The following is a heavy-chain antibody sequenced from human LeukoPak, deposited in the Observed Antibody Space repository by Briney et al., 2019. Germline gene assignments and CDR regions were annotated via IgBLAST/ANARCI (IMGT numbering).Heavy chain of an antibody. CDR2: IYYSGST. J-gene: IGHJ5*02. Sequence: SETLSLTCTVSGGSISSYYWSWIRQPPGKGLEWIGYIYYSGSTNYNPSLKSRVTISVDTSKNQFSLKLSSVSAADTAVYYCARDRAHSGSYSNWFDPWVQGTLVTVSS. CDR3: ARDRAHSGSYSNWFDP. CDR1: GGSISSYY. V-gene: IGHV4-59*01. D-gene: IGHD1-26*01.